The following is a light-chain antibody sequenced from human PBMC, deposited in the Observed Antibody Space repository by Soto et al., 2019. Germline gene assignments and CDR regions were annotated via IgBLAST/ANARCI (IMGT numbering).Light chain of an antibody. CDR2: EVS. CDR3: SSYTSSSTLVYV. Sequence: QSALTQPASVSGSPGQSITISCTGTSSDVGGYNYVSWYQQHPGKAPKLMIYEVSSRPSGVSNRFSGSKSGNTASLTISGLQAEDEADYYCSSYTSSSTLVYVFGTGTKLTVL. CDR1: SSDVGGYNY. J-gene: IGLJ1*01. V-gene: IGLV2-14*01.